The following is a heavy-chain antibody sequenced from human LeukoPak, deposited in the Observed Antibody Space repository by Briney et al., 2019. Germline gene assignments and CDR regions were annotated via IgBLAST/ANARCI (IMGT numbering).Heavy chain of an antibody. V-gene: IGHV1-2*02. CDR3: ARLSGSGWSIDY. CDR1: GYTFTGYY. CDR2: IDPNSGDR. Sequence: ASVKVSCKASGYTFTGYYMHWVRQAPGQGLEWMGWIDPNSGDRYYQYKFQGRVTMTRDTSTSTANMELYSLRSDDTAEYFCARLSGSGWSIDYWGQGTLVTVSS. D-gene: IGHD6-19*01. J-gene: IGHJ4*02.